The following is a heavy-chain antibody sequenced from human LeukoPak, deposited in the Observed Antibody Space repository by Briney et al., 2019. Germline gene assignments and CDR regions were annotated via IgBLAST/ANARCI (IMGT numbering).Heavy chain of an antibody. D-gene: IGHD1-26*01. V-gene: IGHV3-48*01. CDR2: ISSSGSTI. CDR1: GFTFSSYT. J-gene: IGHJ4*02. CDR3: ARDSGSFDY. Sequence: GGSLRLSCAASGFTFSSYTMNWVRQAPGKGLEWLSYISSSGSTIYYADSVKGRFTISRDNSKNTLYLQMNSLRAEDTAVYYCARDSGSFDYWGQGTLVTVSS.